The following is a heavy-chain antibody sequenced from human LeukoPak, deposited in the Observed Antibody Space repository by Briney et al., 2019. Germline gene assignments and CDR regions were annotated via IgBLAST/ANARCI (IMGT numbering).Heavy chain of an antibody. CDR2: ISYGGTT. V-gene: IGHV4-39*07. D-gene: IGHD1-26*01. Sequence: QPSETLSLTCYVSGDSTSFSDHHWGWIRQPPGKGLEWIGSISYGGTTYYNPSLKSRVTVSVDTSKNQFSLKLNSVTAADTAVYYCATTTSGGDAFDIWGQGTMVTVSS. CDR1: GDSTSFSDHH. CDR3: ATTTSGGDAFDI. J-gene: IGHJ3*02.